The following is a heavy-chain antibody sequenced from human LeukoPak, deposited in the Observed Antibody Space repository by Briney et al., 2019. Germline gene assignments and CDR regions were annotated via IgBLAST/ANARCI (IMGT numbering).Heavy chain of an antibody. V-gene: IGHV3-48*03. CDR3: TGRRGSSWYFDY. D-gene: IGHD6-13*01. CDR1: GFTFSNYE. Sequence: GGSLRLSCAASGFTFSNYEMNWVRQAPGKGLEWISHISNTGDIIHYADSVEGRFTISRDNAQNSLYLQMFSLRADDTAVYYCTGRRGSSWYFDYWGQGTLVTVSS. CDR2: ISNTGDII. J-gene: IGHJ4*02.